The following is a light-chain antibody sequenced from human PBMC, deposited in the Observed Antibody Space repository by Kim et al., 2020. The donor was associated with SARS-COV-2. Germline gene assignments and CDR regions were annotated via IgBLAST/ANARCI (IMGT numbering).Light chain of an antibody. V-gene: IGLV3-21*04. J-gene: IGLJ3*02. CDR3: QAWGSSSDLWV. CDR2: YDS. CDR1: NIGSKS. Sequence: SYELTQPPSVSVAPGKTARITCGGNNIGSKSVHWYQQKPGQAPVLVIYYDSDRPSGIPERFSGSNSGNTATLTISRVEAGDEADYYCQAWGSSSDLWVFG.